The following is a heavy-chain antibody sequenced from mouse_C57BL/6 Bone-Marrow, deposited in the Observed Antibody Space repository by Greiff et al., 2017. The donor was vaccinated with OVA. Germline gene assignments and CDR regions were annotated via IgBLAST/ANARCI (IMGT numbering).Heavy chain of an antibody. J-gene: IGHJ2*01. CDR3: ARKDWYYFDY. CDR1: GYAFSSSW. Sequence: VKLQESGPELVKPGASVKISCKASGYAFSSSWMNWVKQRPGKGLEWIGRIYPGDGDTNYNGKFKGKATLTADKSSSTAYMQLSSLTSEDSAVYFCARKDWYYFDYWGQGTTLTVSS. V-gene: IGHV1-82*01. D-gene: IGHD4-1*01. CDR2: IYPGDGDT.